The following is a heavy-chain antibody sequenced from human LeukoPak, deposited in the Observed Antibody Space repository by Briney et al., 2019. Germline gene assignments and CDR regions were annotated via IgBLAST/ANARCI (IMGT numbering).Heavy chain of an antibody. CDR2: INPNSGST. CDR1: GYTFTGYY. CDR3: ARGGYDSSSLFDY. Sequence: ASVKVSCKASGYTFTGYYMHWVRQAPGQGLEWMGWINPNSGSTNYAQMFQGRVAMTRDTSISTAYMELSRLRSDDTAVYYCARGGYDSSSLFDYWGQGTLVTVSS. D-gene: IGHD6-19*01. J-gene: IGHJ4*02. V-gene: IGHV1-2*02.